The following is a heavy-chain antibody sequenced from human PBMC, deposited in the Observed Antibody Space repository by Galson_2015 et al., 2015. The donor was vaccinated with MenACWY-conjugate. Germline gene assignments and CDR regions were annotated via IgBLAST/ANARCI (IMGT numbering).Heavy chain of an antibody. V-gene: IGHV6-1*01. J-gene: IGHJ5*02. CDR2: TYYRYKRYS. D-gene: IGHD2-15*01. CDR3: VRGYCSGTSCPLGFDP. Sequence: CAIYGDSVPSDSAAWNWFRQPQSRGLEWLGRTYYRYKRYSEYALSVRSRIRVSPDTSNNRFSLQLNSLTLEDTSFYYCVRGYCSGTSCPLGFDPWGQGTLVTVSS. CDR1: GDSVPSDSAA.